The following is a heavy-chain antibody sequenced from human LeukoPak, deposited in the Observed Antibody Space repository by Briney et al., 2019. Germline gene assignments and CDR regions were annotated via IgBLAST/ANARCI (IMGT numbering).Heavy chain of an antibody. J-gene: IGHJ4*02. V-gene: IGHV4-31*03. CDR3: ARGPYYDSSGYYPNDY. CDR1: GGSISSGGYY. CDR2: IHYSGST. Sequence: PSETLSLTCTVSGGSISSGGYYWSWIRQHPGKGLEWIGYIHYSGSTYYNPSLKSRVTISVDTSKNQFSLKLSSVTAADTAVYYCARGPYYDSSGYYPNDYWGQGTLVTVSS. D-gene: IGHD3-22*01.